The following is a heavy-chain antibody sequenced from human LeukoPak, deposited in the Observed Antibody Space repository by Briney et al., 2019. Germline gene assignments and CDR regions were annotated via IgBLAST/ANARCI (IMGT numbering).Heavy chain of an antibody. J-gene: IGHJ4*02. CDR1: GFTFRTSA. CDR2: VGTGSGT. V-gene: IGHV3-23*01. CDR3: AKKTPGIHPFDS. Sequence: GGSLRLSCAASGFTFRTSAFSWVRQSPGRGLEWVSTVGTGSGTYYEDSVKGRFTISRDNSKHTVYLQMTGLRADDTAVYYCAKKTPGIHPFDSWGQGTLVTVSP. D-gene: IGHD6-13*01.